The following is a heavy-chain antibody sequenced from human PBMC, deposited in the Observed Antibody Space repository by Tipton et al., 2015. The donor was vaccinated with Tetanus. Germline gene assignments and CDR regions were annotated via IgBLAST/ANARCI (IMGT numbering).Heavy chain of an antibody. Sequence: QLVQSGGGVVQPGRSLRLSCAASGFTFKSYTMNWVRQAPGNGLEWVAAISGSRLTPYYADSAKGRFTISRDNSKNTLSLQLNSLRADDTAIYYCAKGALGVLNLWGKGTTVIVSS. CDR1: GFTFKSYT. J-gene: IGHJ6*04. D-gene: IGHD1-14*01. CDR3: AKGALGVLNL. V-gene: IGHV3-23*04. CDR2: ISGSRLTP.